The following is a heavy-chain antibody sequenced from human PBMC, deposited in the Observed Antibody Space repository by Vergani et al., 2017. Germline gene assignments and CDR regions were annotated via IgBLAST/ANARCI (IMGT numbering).Heavy chain of an antibody. J-gene: IGHJ3*01. V-gene: IGHV4-39*02. CDR3: ARPVGPSAIADGYHV. CDR2: ISSSGSP. Sequence: QLQLQESGPGLLKPSETLSLTCSVSGTSISGSSDYWGFIRHPPGKGLEWIGSISSSGSPYYNPTLKSRLAFSVDTSKNLFSLRLKSVTATDTGMYYCARPVGPSAIADGYHVWGQGTMVTVS. D-gene: IGHD3-10*01. CDR1: GTSISGSSDY.